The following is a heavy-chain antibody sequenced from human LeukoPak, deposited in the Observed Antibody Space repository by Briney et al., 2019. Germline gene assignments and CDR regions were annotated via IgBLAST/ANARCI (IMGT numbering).Heavy chain of an antibody. CDR3: ARDYANIVDY. J-gene: IGHJ4*02. CDR2: IKEDGSKT. D-gene: IGHD3-16*01. Sequence: PGGSLRLSCAASGFTFRSYWMSWVRQVPGKGLQWVAHIKEDGSKTYYVDSVKGRFTISRDNAKNSLCLEMNSLRADDTAVYYCARDYANIVDYWGQGTLVTVSS. V-gene: IGHV3-7*03. CDR1: GFTFRSYW.